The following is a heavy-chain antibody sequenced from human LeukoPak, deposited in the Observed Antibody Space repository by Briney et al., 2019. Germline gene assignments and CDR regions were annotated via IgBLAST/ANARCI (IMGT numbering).Heavy chain of an antibody. D-gene: IGHD3-16*01. Sequence: GGSLRLSCAASGFTFSSYAMHWVRQAPGKGLEWVAVISYDGGNKYYADSVKGRFTISRDNSKNTLYLQMNSLRAEDTAVYYCARGYLTSTGPFDYWGQGTLVTVSS. CDR3: ARGYLTSTGPFDY. CDR2: ISYDGGNK. CDR1: GFTFSSYA. V-gene: IGHV3-30-3*01. J-gene: IGHJ4*02.